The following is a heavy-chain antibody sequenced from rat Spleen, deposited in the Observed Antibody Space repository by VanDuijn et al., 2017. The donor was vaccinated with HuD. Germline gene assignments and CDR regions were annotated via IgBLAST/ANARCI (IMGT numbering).Heavy chain of an antibody. CDR2: IWTGGNT. J-gene: IGHJ2*01. CDR1: GFSLTSYH. CDR3: ARELPGYNPFDY. D-gene: IGHD1-4*01. Sequence: QVQLKESGPGLVQPSQTLSLACTVSGFSLTSYHVHWVRQPSGKGLEWMGVIWTGGNTEYNSPLKSRLSITRDTSKSQVFLKMNSRQTEDTATYYCARELPGYNPFDYWGQGVMVTVSS. V-gene: IGHV2-43*01.